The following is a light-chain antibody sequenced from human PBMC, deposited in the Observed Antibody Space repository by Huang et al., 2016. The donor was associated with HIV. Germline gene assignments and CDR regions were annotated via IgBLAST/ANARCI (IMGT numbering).Light chain of an antibody. CDR2: DAS. J-gene: IGKJ4*01. Sequence: EIVLTQSPATLSFFPGQRVSLSCRASQNINTHLAWYQQRPGQPPRLLIYDASSRVPGVAARFSGSGSGTDFPLTISSLESEDFATYYCQQRVNGLTFGGGTKV. V-gene: IGKV3-11*01. CDR3: QQRVNGLT. CDR1: QNINTH.